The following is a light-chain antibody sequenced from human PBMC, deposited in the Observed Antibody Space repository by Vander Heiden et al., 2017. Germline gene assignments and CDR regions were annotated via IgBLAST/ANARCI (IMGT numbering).Light chain of an antibody. J-gene: IGKJ3*01. V-gene: IGKV2-28*01. CDR3: MQALQTPPT. Sequence: DIVMTQSPLSLPATPGEPASISCRSSQSLLHSNGYNYLDWYLQKPGQSPQLLIYLGSNRASGVPDRFSGSGSGTDFTLKISRVEAEDVGVYYCMQALQTPPTFGSGTKVDIK. CDR1: QSLLHSNGYNY. CDR2: LGS.